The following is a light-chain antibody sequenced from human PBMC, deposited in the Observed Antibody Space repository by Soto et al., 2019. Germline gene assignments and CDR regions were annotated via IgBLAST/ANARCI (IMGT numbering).Light chain of an antibody. CDR3: QKYGNFWT. V-gene: IGKV3-20*01. CDR1: QNVSSNL. J-gene: IGKJ1*01. Sequence: EIVLKHSPVTLSLSPWESATLSCRASQNVSSNLLVWYQQHPGQAPRLLIYGASSRATGIPDRFSGSGSGTDFSLTIRRLEPDDFAVYYCQKYGNFWTFGQGTKVDIK. CDR2: GAS.